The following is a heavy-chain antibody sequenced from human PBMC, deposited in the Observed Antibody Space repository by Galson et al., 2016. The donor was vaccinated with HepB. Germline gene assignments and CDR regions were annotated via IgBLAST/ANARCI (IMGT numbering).Heavy chain of an antibody. CDR3: ARRLSSGWSTLVNH. V-gene: IGHV5-51*01. CDR1: GYNFADYW. Sequence: QSGAEVKKPGESLRISCKASGYNFADYWIAWVRQVPGKGLEFMGIIWPGDSDARYSPSFDGRVIMSVKKSITTAYLQWNSLKASDTAIYYCARRLSSGWSTLVNHWGQGTLVTVPS. D-gene: IGHD6-13*01. J-gene: IGHJ5*02. CDR2: IWPGDSDA.